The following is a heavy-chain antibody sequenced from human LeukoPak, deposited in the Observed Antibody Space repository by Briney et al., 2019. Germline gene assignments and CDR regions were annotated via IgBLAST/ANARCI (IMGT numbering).Heavy chain of an antibody. D-gene: IGHD6-13*01. CDR2: IHPNSGGT. Sequence: ASVQVSCKASGYTFTGYYMHWVRQAPGQGLAWMGWIHPNSGGTNYAQKFQGRVTMTRDTSLSTAYMELSRLRSDDTAVYYCARVKSSSWYGGIDYWGQGTLVTVSS. J-gene: IGHJ4*02. CDR3: ARVKSSSWYGGIDY. V-gene: IGHV1-2*02. CDR1: GYTFTGYY.